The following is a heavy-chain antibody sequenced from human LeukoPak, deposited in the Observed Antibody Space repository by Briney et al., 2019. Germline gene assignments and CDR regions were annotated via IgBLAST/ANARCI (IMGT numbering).Heavy chain of an antibody. CDR3: ASRPASETYFAVFDY. Sequence: GVLRLSCAASGFTFSDYNMNWVRQAPGKGLEWVSGITGSGGTTYHAESLKGRFTISRDNSKNTVYLQMNSLRVEDTAVYYCASRPASETYFAVFDYWGQGILVTVSS. D-gene: IGHD1-26*01. V-gene: IGHV3-23*01. J-gene: IGHJ4*02. CDR2: ITGSGGTT. CDR1: GFTFSDYN.